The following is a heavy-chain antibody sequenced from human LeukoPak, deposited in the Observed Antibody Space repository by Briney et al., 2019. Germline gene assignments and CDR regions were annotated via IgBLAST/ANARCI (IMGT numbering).Heavy chain of an antibody. CDR2: IYYSGST. Sequence: SETLSLTCAVPGDSISSSSYYWGWIRQPPGKGLEWIGSIYYSGSTYYNPSLKSRVTISVDTSKNQFSLKLSSVTAADTAVYYCARHGGSGSIPFYYYYMDVWGKGTTVTVSS. J-gene: IGHJ6*03. V-gene: IGHV4-39*01. CDR1: GDSISSSSYY. CDR3: ARHGGSGSIPFYYYYMDV. D-gene: IGHD3-10*01.